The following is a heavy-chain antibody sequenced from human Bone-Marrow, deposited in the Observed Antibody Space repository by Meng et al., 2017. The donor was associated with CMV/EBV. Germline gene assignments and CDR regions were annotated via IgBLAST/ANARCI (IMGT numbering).Heavy chain of an antibody. D-gene: IGHD6-13*01. J-gene: IGHJ6*02. CDR1: GITFSSYS. V-gene: IGHV3-21*01. CDR3: ARVLGIADDPYYYYGMDV. Sequence: GESPKISCAASGITFSSYSMNWVRQAPGKGLEWVTSISSSSSYIYYADSVKGRFTISRDNAKNSLYLQMNSLRAKDTAGYYCARVLGIADDPYYYYGMDVWGQGTTVTVSS. CDR2: ISSSSSYI.